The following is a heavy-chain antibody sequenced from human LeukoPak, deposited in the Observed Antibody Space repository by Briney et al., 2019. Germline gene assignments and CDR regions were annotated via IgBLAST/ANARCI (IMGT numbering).Heavy chain of an antibody. CDR3: VRHRSASDY. V-gene: IGHV3-21*01. CDR2: ISPSSTYI. D-gene: IGHD3-10*01. J-gene: IGHJ4*02. CDR1: GFTFSDYT. Sequence: PGGSLRLSCAASGFTFSDYTMNWVRQAPGKGLGWVSSISPSSTYIYYADSLKGRITISRDNAKNSPYLQMNSLRAEDTAVYYCVRHRSASDYWGQGALVTVSS.